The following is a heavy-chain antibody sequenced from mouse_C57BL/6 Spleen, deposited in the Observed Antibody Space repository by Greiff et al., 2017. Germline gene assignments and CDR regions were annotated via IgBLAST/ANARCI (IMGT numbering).Heavy chain of an antibody. V-gene: IGHV2-2*01. J-gene: IGHJ3*01. D-gene: IGHD1-1*01. CDR2: IWSGGST. CDR3: ARPYYYGSSYPAWFAY. Sequence: QVQLQQSGPGLVQPSQSLSITCTVSGFSLTSYGVHWVRQSPGKGLEWLGVIWSGGSTDYNAAFISRLSISKDNSKSQVFFKMNSLQADDTAIYYCARPYYYGSSYPAWFAYWGQGTLVTVSA. CDR1: GFSLTSYG.